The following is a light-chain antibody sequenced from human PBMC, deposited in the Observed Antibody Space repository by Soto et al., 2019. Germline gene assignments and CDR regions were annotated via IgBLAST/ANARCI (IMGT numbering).Light chain of an antibody. CDR1: SSDVGGYKY. CDR3: ISYTGSSTFV. V-gene: IGLV2-14*01. Sequence: QLVLTQPASVSGSPGQSITISCTGTSSDVGGYKYVSWYQQHPGKAPKLMIYEVSNRPSGVADRFSGSKSGNTASLTISGLQDEDEADYYCISYTGSSTFVFGSGTKLTVL. J-gene: IGLJ1*01. CDR2: EVS.